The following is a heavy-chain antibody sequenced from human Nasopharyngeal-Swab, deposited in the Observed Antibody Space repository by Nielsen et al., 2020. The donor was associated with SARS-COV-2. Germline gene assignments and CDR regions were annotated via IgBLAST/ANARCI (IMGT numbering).Heavy chain of an antibody. CDR1: GFTFSSYE. V-gene: IGHV3-48*03. CDR2: ISRSGGTK. D-gene: IGHD3-22*01. Sequence: GESLKISCAASGFTFSSYEMNWVRQAPGKGLEWVSYISRSGGTKYYADSVKGRFTISRDNAKNSLYLQMNSLRAEDTAVYYRARGVYDSSGYYYPWGQGTLVTVSS. CDR3: ARGVYDSSGYYYP. J-gene: IGHJ5*02.